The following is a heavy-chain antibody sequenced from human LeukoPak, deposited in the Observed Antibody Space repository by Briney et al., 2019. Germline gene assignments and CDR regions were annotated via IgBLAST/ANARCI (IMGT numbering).Heavy chain of an antibody. V-gene: IGHV5-51*01. Sequence: GESLKISCKGSGYSFTSYWIGWVRQMPGKGLEWMGIIYPGDSDTRYSPSFQGQVTISADKSISTAYLQWSSLKASDTAMYYCARLSRGLTGYYNSYFDYWGQGTLVTVSS. CDR2: IYPGDSDT. J-gene: IGHJ4*02. CDR3: ARLSRGLTGYYNSYFDY. CDR1: GYSFTSYW. D-gene: IGHD3-9*01.